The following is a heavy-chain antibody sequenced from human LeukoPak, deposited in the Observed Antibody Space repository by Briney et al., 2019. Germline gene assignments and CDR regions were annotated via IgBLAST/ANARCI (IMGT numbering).Heavy chain of an antibody. CDR3: TRQTFYSGNDCNLDY. V-gene: IGHV3-73*01. Sequence: GGSLILCCAASGFTFSDSAMHWVRQASGKGLEWVGRIRSKANSYATAYAASVEGRFTISRDDSKNTAYLQMNSLKTEDTAVYYCTRQTFYSGNDCNLDYWGQGTLVTVSS. J-gene: IGHJ4*02. CDR1: GFTFSDSA. CDR2: IRSKANSYAT. D-gene: IGHD5-12*01.